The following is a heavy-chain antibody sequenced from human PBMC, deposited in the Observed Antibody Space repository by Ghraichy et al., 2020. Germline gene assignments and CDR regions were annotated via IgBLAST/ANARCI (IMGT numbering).Heavy chain of an antibody. V-gene: IGHV5-51*01. CDR1: GYSFTNYW. CDR3: ARDGRIAGREWFDP. D-gene: IGHD6-13*01. J-gene: IGHJ5*02. Sequence: GESLNISCRGSGYSFTNYWIAWVRQMPGKGLEWMGIIYPGDSDTRYSPSFQGQVTISADKSISTAYLQWSSLKASDTAMYYCARDGRIAGREWFDPWGQGTLVTVSS. CDR2: IYPGDSDT.